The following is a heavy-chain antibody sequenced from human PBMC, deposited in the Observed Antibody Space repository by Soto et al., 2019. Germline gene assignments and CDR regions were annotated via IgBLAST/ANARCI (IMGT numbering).Heavy chain of an antibody. CDR3: ARGGRRIAALDY. J-gene: IGHJ4*02. Sequence: GASVKVSCKASGGTFSSYTISWVRQAPGQGLEWMGRIIPILGIANYAQKFQGRVTITADKSTSTAYMELSSLRSEDTAVYYCARGGRRIAALDYWGQGTLVTVSS. D-gene: IGHD6-6*01. CDR2: IIPILGIA. CDR1: GGTFSSYT. V-gene: IGHV1-69*02.